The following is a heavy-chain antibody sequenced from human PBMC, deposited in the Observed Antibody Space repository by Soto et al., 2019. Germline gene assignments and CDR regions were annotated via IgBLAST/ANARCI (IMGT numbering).Heavy chain of an antibody. CDR3: AIAVAGPPHFDY. J-gene: IGHJ4*02. CDR1: GGSISSSSYY. D-gene: IGHD6-19*01. CDR2: IYYNWST. Sequence: PSETLSPTCTVSGGSISSSSYYWGWVRQPPGKGQEGIGGIYYNWSTYYNPSLKSRVTISVDTSKNQFSLKLSSVTAADTAVYYCAIAVAGPPHFDYWGQGTLVTVSS. V-gene: IGHV4-39*01.